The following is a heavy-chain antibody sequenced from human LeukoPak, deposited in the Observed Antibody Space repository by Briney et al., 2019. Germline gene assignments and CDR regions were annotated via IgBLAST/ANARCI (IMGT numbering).Heavy chain of an antibody. CDR3: ASVAYYDFWSGYPVDV. V-gene: IGHV3-66*01. J-gene: IGHJ6*02. CDR2: IYSGGST. Sequence: GGSLRLSCAASGFTVSSNYMSWVRQAPGKGLEWVSVIYSGGSTYYADSVKGRFTISRDNSKNTLYLQMNSLRAEDTAVYYCASVAYYDFWSGYPVDVWGQGTTVTVSS. CDR1: GFTVSSNY. D-gene: IGHD3-3*01.